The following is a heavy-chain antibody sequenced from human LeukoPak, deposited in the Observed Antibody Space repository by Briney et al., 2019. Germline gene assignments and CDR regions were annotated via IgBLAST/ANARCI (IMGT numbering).Heavy chain of an antibody. D-gene: IGHD3-22*01. CDR2: ISAYNGNT. Sequence: ASVKVSCKASGYTFTSYGISWVRQAPGQGLEWMGWISAYNGNTNYAQKLQGRVTMTTDTSTSTAYMELRSLRSDDTAVYYCAGHYDSSGYCYGPTFDYWGQGTLVTVSS. V-gene: IGHV1-18*01. CDR3: AGHYDSSGYCYGPTFDY. J-gene: IGHJ4*02. CDR1: GYTFTSYG.